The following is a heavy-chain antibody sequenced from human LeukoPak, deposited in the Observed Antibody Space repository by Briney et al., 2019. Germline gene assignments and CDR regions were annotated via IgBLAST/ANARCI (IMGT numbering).Heavy chain of an antibody. D-gene: IGHD3-22*01. CDR3: ARWDTMIVVVPADY. CDR1: GFTFSHYG. Sequence: QPGTSLRLSCAASGFTFSHYGMHWVRPAPGKGLEWLTIISHDGRNKYDADSVKGRFTISRDNSKNTLYLQMNSLRAEDTAVYYCARWDTMIVVVPADYWGQGTLVTVSS. J-gene: IGHJ4*02. CDR2: ISHDGRNK. V-gene: IGHV3-30*03.